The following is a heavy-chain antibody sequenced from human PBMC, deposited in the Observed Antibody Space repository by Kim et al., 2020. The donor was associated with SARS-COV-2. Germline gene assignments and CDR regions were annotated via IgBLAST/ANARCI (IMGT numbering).Heavy chain of an antibody. CDR1: GFTFSSYA. J-gene: IGHJ6*02. V-gene: IGHV3-23*01. Sequence: GGSLRLSCAASGFTFSSYAMSWVRQAPGKGLGWVSAISGSGGYTYYADSVKGRFTISRDNSKNTLYLQMNSLRAEDTAVYYCAKFSTAYGDYYYGMDVWGQGTTVTVSS. CDR3: AKFSTAYGDYYYGMDV. CDR2: ISGSGGYT. D-gene: IGHD4-17*01.